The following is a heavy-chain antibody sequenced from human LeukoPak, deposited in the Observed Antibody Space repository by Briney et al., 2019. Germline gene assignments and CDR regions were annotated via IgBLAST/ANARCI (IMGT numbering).Heavy chain of an antibody. CDR3: ARDSAKIAAAGTGWFDP. V-gene: IGHV3-48*04. Sequence: GGSLRLSCEASGLIFSRSTISWVRQVPGKGLEWVSYITGNSGTIYYADSVRGRFSVSRDNAKNSVFLQMNGLRVEDTAVYYCARDSAKIAAAGTGWFDPWGQGTLVTVSS. CDR1: GLIFSRST. CDR2: ITGNSGTI. D-gene: IGHD6-13*01. J-gene: IGHJ5*02.